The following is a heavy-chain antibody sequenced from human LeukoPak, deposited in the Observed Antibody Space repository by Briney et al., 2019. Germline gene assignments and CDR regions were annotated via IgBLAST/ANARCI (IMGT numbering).Heavy chain of an antibody. D-gene: IGHD2/OR15-2a*01. CDR2: IYTSGTA. CDR3: ARGGNFRLYHYFYMDV. CDR1: GDSMNIYY. V-gene: IGHV4-4*07. Sequence: SETLSLTCNVSGDSMNIYYWNWIRQPAGKGLEWIGRIYTSGTANYNPSLKSRVTMSIDTSKNQFSLRLNSVTAADTAVYFCARGGNFRLYHYFYMDVWGKGTTVTVSS. J-gene: IGHJ6*03.